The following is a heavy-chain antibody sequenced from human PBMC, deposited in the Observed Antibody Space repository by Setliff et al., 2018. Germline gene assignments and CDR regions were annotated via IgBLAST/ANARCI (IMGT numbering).Heavy chain of an antibody. Sequence: GGSLRLSCAASGFTFSNYWMSWVRQAPGKGLEWVANIKQDGSEKYYVDSVKGRFTISRDNAKNSLYLQMNSLRAEDTAVYYCARTQRGTSSECWGQGTLVTVSS. CDR1: GFTFSNYW. CDR3: ARTQRGTSSEC. V-gene: IGHV3-7*03. CDR2: IKQDGSEK. D-gene: IGHD6-6*01. J-gene: IGHJ4*02.